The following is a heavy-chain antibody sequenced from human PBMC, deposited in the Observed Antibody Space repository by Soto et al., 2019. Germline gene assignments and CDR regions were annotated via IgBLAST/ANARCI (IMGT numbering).Heavy chain of an antibody. Sequence: EVQLVESGGGLVQSGGSLRLSCVASGFTFSNYWMPWVRQAPGKGLEWVANIKRDGSETYLVDSVRGRFTISRDNAKNSRYLQMYSLRAEDTAVYYCAKDDNYCAGGICYDVFDSWGQGTMVTVSS. V-gene: IGHV3-7*05. J-gene: IGHJ3*02. CDR2: IKRDGSET. D-gene: IGHD2-15*01. CDR3: AKDDNYCAGGICYDVFDS. CDR1: GFTFSNYW.